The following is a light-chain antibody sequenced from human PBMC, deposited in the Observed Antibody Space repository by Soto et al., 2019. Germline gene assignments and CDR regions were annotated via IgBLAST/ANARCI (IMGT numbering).Light chain of an antibody. CDR3: AAWDDSLNGPV. CDR2: YDD. J-gene: IGLJ3*02. V-gene: IGLV1-36*01. Sequence: QSVLTQPPSVSEAPRQRVTISCSGSSSNIGNNALIWYQQLPGKAPKLLIYYDDLLPSGVSDRFSGSKSGTSASLAISGLQSEDEADYYCAAWDDSLNGPVFGGGTKVTVL. CDR1: SSNIGNNA.